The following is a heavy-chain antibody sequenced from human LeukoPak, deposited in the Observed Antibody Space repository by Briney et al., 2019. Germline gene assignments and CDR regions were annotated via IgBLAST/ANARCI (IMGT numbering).Heavy chain of an antibody. V-gene: IGHV1-2*02. Sequence: GASVKVSCKASGYTFTDNYMHWVRPAPGQGLEWMGWINPSSGGTNYAQKFQGRVTMTGDTSISTAYMELSRLRSDDTAVYYCARGPRIAAVDYWGQGTLVTVSS. D-gene: IGHD6-13*01. J-gene: IGHJ4*02. CDR1: GYTFTDNY. CDR3: ARGPRIAAVDY. CDR2: INPSSGGT.